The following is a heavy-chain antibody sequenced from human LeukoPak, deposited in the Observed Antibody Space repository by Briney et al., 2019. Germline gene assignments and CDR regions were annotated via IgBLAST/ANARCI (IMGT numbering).Heavy chain of an antibody. CDR3: TKSYDRSGYYPGYFHH. J-gene: IGHJ1*01. Sequence: GGSLRLSCTASGFTFGDYALSWVRQAPGKGLEWVGFMRSKVYGGTTEYAASVKGRFTISRDDSKSIAYLRMNSLKTEDTAVYYCTKSYDRSGYYPGYFHHWGQGTLVTVSS. D-gene: IGHD3-22*01. CDR1: GFTFGDYA. V-gene: IGHV3-49*04. CDR2: MRSKVYGGTT.